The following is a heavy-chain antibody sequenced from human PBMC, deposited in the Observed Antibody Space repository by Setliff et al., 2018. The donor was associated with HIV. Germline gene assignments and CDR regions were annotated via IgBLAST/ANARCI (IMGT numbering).Heavy chain of an antibody. Sequence: GGSLRLSCVASGFTFSISGMHWVRQAPGKRLEWVTYIEYDESNKRYADNVKGRFTISRDNSKNTLYLQMNSLRLEDTALYYCVKGGMTNAAFNIWGPGTMVTVSS. D-gene: IGHD3-16*01. CDR1: GFTFSISG. V-gene: IGHV3-30*02. J-gene: IGHJ3*02. CDR3: VKGGMTNAAFNI. CDR2: IEYDESNK.